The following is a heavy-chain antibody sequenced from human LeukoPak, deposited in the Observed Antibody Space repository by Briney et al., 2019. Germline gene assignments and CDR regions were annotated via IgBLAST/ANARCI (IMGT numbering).Heavy chain of an antibody. Sequence: SVKVSCKASGGTFSRYAVSWVRQAPGQGLEWMGGIVPIFGTANYAQKFQGRVTITADESTGTAYMDLGTLRSDDTAVYYCAISSGGWFGTYFDYWGQGTLVTVSS. CDR3: AISSGGWFGTYFDY. CDR1: GGTFSRYA. J-gene: IGHJ4*01. CDR2: IVPIFGTA. V-gene: IGHV1-69*13. D-gene: IGHD6-19*01.